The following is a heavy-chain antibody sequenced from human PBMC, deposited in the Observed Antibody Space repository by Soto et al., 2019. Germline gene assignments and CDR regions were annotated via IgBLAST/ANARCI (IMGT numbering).Heavy chain of an antibody. CDR2: VRYDGSHK. Sequence: QVQLVESGGGVVQVGRSLRLSCAASGFSFSNYGMHWVRHAPGKWLEWVAVVRYDGSHKYYADSVKGRFTISRDNSKNMLFLQMNSLRSEDTAVYYCAREGGGFYWGQVTLVTVSS. V-gene: IGHV3-33*01. CDR1: GFSFSNYG. D-gene: IGHD3-16*01. CDR3: AREGGGFY. J-gene: IGHJ4*02.